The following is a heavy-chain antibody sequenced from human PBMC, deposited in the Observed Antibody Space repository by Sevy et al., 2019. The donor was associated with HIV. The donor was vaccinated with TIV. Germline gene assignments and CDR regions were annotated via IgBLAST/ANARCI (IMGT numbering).Heavy chain of an antibody. CDR2: ISCDGSNK. CDR3: AKDLFAGTAAGIFSSYYYYGMDV. D-gene: IGHD6-13*01. V-gene: IGHV3-30*18. CDR1: GFTFSSYG. Sequence: GGSLRLSCAASGFTFSSYGMHWVRQAPGKGLEWVAVISCDGSNKYYSDSVKGRFTISRDNSKNTLYLQMNSLRAEDTAVYYCAKDLFAGTAAGIFSSYYYYGMDVWGQGTTVTVSS. J-gene: IGHJ6*02.